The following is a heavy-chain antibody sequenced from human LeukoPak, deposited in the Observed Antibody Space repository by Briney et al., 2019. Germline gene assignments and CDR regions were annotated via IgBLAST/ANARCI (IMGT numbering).Heavy chain of an antibody. V-gene: IGHV6-1*01. CDR2: TYYRSKWYN. J-gene: IGHJ4*02. CDR3: ARMHSSGYSFSDY. D-gene: IGHD3-22*01. CDR1: GDXVSSNSAA. Sequence: SQTLSLTCGISGDXVSSNSAAWNWIRQSPSSGLEWLGRTYYRSKWYNDYAVSVKSRITINPDTSKNQFSLQLNSVTPEDTAVYYCARMHSSGYSFSDYWGQGILVTVSS.